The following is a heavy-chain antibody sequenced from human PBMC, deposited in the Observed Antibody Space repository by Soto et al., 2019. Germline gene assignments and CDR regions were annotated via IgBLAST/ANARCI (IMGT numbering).Heavy chain of an antibody. CDR2: VSGNGQGI. CDR1: GFTFSSYA. J-gene: IGHJ4*02. V-gene: IGHV3-23*01. Sequence: GYLRLSCAASGFTFSSYAMSWVRQAPGKGLEWVSAVSGNGQGIYYADSVRGRFTISRDNSKNTVFLHMDSLRAEDTAVYYCAKDRDYPRDYFHYWGQGTLVTVSS. CDR3: AKDRDYPRDYFHY. D-gene: IGHD3-10*01.